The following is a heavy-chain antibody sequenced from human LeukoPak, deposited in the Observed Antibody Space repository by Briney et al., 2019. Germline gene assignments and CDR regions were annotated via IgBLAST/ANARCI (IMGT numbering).Heavy chain of an antibody. Sequence: SETLSLTCTVSGGSISSGSYYWSWIRQPAGKGLEWIGRIYTSGSTNYNPSLKSRVTISVDTSMNQFSLKLSSVTAADTAVYYCARDPLSSSSWPDAFDIWGQGTMVTVSS. D-gene: IGHD6-13*01. CDR3: ARDPLSSSSWPDAFDI. J-gene: IGHJ3*02. CDR2: IYTSGST. CDR1: GGSISSGSYY. V-gene: IGHV4-61*02.